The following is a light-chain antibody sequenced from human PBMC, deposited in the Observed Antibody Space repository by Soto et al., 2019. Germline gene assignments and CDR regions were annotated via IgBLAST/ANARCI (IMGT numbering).Light chain of an antibody. CDR3: KLYVSALLP. J-gene: IGKJ3*01. Sequence: DIVLTQSPGTLSLSPGERATLSCRASQSVSSKYLAWYQQKPGQAPRVLIYGESIRATGIPERFSGGGSGTTFTHTFSRLEPKDFAVYYCKLYVSALLPLAPGTKVEIK. CDR1: QSVSSKY. V-gene: IGKV3-20*01. CDR2: GES.